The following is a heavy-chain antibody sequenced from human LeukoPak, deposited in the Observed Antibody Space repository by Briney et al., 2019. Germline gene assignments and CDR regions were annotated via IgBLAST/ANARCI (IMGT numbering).Heavy chain of an antibody. J-gene: IGHJ6*03. D-gene: IGHD6-6*01. CDR3: ARDSSSYYHYYYMDV. CDR2: INSDGSST. Sequence: GGSLRLSCAASGFTFSDYYMSWIRQAPGKGLEWVSRINSDGSSTSYADSVKGRFTISRDNAKNTLYLQMNSLRAEDTAVYYCARDSSSYYHYYYMDVCGKGTTVTVSS. CDR1: GFTFSDYY. V-gene: IGHV3-74*01.